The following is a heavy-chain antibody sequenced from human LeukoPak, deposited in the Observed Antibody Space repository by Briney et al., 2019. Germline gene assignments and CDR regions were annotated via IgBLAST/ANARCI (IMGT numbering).Heavy chain of an antibody. D-gene: IGHD6-6*01. Sequence: GGSLRLSCAASGFTLRNYWMHWVRQVPGKRLVWVSRISGDGSVTNYADSVKGRFTISRDNAKNTLFLQMNSLRAEGTAVYYCARYSSSSGGASYYLDYWGHGTLVTVSS. V-gene: IGHV3-74*01. CDR2: ISGDGSVT. CDR3: ARYSSSSGGASYYLDY. J-gene: IGHJ4*01. CDR1: GFTLRNYW.